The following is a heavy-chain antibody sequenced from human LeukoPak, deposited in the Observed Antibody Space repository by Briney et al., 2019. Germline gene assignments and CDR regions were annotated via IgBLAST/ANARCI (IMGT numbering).Heavy chain of an antibody. CDR3: AKDRSTSDASVDY. CDR1: GLTFNNYV. CDR2: ISTSGSST. V-gene: IGHV3-23*01. Sequence: GGSLRLSCAASGLTFNNYVMSWVRQPPGKGLEWVSGISTSGSSTYYADSVKGRFTISRDNSKNTLYLQMNSLRAEDTAVYYCAKDRSTSDASVDYGGQGTLVTVSS. D-gene: IGHD2-2*01. J-gene: IGHJ4*02.